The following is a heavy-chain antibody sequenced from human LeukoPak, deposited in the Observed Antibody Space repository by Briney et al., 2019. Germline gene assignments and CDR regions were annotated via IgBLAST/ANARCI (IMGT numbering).Heavy chain of an antibody. CDR3: TREKRYFDWFQADY. CDR1: GFTFSYYA. D-gene: IGHD3-9*01. J-gene: IGHJ4*02. CDR2: IRNKAYGGTA. V-gene: IGHV3-49*03. Sequence: GGSLRLSCTASGFTFSYYAMSWFRQAPGKGLEWVGFIRNKAYGGTAEYAASVKGRFTISRDDSKTIAYLQMNSLKTEDTAVYYCTREKRYFDWFQADYWGQGTLVTVSS.